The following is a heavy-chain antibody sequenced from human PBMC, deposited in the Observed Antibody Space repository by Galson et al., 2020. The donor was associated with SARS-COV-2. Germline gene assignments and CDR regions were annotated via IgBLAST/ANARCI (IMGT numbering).Heavy chain of an antibody. D-gene: IGHD2-2*01. J-gene: IGHJ6*02. CDR3: ARLYCSTITCHGAMDV. V-gene: IGHV3-66*04. CDR1: GFTVSDNY. CDR2: IYSGGKI. Sequence: GESLKISCAASGFTVSDNYMTWVRQAPGKGLEWVSVIYSGGKIFYTDSVKDRFFISRDISKNMVYLQMNSLGVEDTAVYFCARLYCSTITCHGAMDVWGQGTTVTVSS.